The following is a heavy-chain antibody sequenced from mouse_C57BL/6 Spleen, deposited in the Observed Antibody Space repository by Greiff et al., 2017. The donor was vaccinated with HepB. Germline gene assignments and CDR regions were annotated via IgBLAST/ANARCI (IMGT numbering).Heavy chain of an antibody. CDR1: GFSLTSYG. CDR3: ADGDYESDYFDY. V-gene: IGHV2-2*01. J-gene: IGHJ2*01. CDR2: IWRGGST. D-gene: IGHD2-4*01. Sequence: VQLQESGPGLVQPSQSLSITCTASGFSLTSYGVHWVRQSPGKGLEWLGVIWRGGSTDYNAAFISRLSISTDNSKSQVFFKMNSLQADDTAIYYCADGDYESDYFDYWGQGTTLTVSS.